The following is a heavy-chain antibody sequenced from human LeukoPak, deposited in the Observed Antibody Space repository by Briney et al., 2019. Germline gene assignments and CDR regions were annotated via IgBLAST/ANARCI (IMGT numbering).Heavy chain of an antibody. Sequence: ASVKVSCKASGYTFTSYGISRVRQAPGQGLEWMGWISAYNGNTNYAQKLQGRVTMTTDTSTSTAYMELRSLRSDDTAVYYCARDRTITGMPVDAFDIWGQGTMVTVSS. CDR3: ARDRTITGMPVDAFDI. CDR1: GYTFTSYG. J-gene: IGHJ3*02. D-gene: IGHD1-20*01. V-gene: IGHV1-18*01. CDR2: ISAYNGNT.